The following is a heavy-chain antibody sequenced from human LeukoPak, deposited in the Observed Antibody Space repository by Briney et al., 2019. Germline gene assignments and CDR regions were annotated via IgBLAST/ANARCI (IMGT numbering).Heavy chain of an antibody. CDR1: GYTFTSYG. Sequence: ASVKVSCKASGYTFTSYGISWVRQAPGQGLEWMGWISAYNGNTNYAQKLQGRVTMTTDTSTSTAYMELRSLRSDDTAVYYCARDRHIAAAGTPLYYYGMDVWGQGTTVTVS. CDR2: ISAYNGNT. J-gene: IGHJ6*02. D-gene: IGHD6-13*01. V-gene: IGHV1-18*01. CDR3: ARDRHIAAAGTPLYYYGMDV.